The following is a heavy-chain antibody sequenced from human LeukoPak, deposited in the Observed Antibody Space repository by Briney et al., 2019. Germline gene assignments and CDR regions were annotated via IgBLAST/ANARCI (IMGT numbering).Heavy chain of an antibody. J-gene: IGHJ4*02. CDR3: ARAIYTYGSSGVGYFDY. CDR2: ISGGGDIT. Sequence: GGSLRLSCAASGFNFANHAMSWVRQTAGKGLEWVSAISGGGDITYYADSVKGRFTISRDNAKNSLYLQMNSLRDDDTAVYYCARAIYTYGSSGVGYFDYWGQGTLVTVSS. V-gene: IGHV3-23*01. CDR1: GFNFANHA. D-gene: IGHD5-18*01.